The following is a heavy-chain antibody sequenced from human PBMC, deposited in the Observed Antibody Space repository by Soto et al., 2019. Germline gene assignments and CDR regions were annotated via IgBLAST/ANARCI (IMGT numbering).Heavy chain of an antibody. V-gene: IGHV3-33*01. CDR1: GFTFSSYG. D-gene: IGHD3-10*01. J-gene: IGHJ3*02. CDR3: ARSGEYGSGKFDAFDI. Sequence: QVQLVESGGGVVQPGRSLRLSCAASGFTFSSYGMHWVRQAPGKGLEWVAVMWYDGSNKYYADSVKGRFTISRDNSKNTLYLQMNSLRAEDTAVYYCARSGEYGSGKFDAFDIWGQGTMVTVSS. CDR2: MWYDGSNK.